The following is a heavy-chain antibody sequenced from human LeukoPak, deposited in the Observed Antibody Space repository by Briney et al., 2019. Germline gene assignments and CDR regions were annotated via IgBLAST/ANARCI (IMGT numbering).Heavy chain of an antibody. Sequence: PGGSLRLSCAASGFTFSDYYMSWIRQAPGKGLEWVSYISSSGSTIYYADSVKGRFTISRDNAKNSLYLQMNSLRAEDTAVYYCARVLQYCGGGSCYGEAFDIWGQGTMVTVSS. CDR1: GFTFSDYY. D-gene: IGHD2-15*01. J-gene: IGHJ3*02. V-gene: IGHV3-11*01. CDR2: ISSSGSTI. CDR3: ARVLQYCGGGSCYGEAFDI.